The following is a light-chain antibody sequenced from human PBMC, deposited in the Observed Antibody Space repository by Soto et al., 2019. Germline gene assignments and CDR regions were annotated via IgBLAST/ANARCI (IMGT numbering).Light chain of an antibody. J-gene: IGKJ1*01. CDR1: QSLVSSAGNTY. CDR3: MQGTHWPPWT. V-gene: IGKV2-30*01. Sequence: DVVMTQSPLSLPVTLWQPASISCRSSQSLVSSAGNTYLTWFQQRPGQSPRRLIYKVSNRDSGVPDRFSGSGSGANFTLKISRVEAEDVGVYYCMQGTHWPPWTFGQGTKVEIK. CDR2: KVS.